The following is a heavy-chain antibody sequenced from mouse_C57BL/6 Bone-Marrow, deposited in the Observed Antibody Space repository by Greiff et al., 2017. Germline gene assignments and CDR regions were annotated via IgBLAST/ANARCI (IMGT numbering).Heavy chain of an antibody. Sequence: QVQLQQPGAELVKPGASVKLSCKASGYTFTSYWMQWVKQRPGQGLEWIGEIDPSDSYTNYNQKFKGKATLTVDTSSSTAYMQLSSLTSEDSAVYYCAIFYDCYPGSLDYWGQGTSVTVSS. D-gene: IGHD2-3*01. V-gene: IGHV1-50*01. CDR2: IDPSDSYT. CDR3: AIFYDCYPGSLDY. CDR1: GYTFTSYW. J-gene: IGHJ4*01.